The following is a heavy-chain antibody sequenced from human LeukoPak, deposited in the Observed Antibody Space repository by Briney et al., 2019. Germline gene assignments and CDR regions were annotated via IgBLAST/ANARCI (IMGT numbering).Heavy chain of an antibody. J-gene: IGHJ4*02. CDR2: IRYDGSYK. CDR1: GFTFSGYG. Sequence: GGSLRLSCAASGFTFSGYGMHWVRQAPGKGLEWVAFIRYDGSYKYYADSVKGRFTISRDNSKNTLYLQMNSLRADDTAVYYWAKGRDQLLIDYLGQGTLVTGSS. D-gene: IGHD2-2*01. V-gene: IGHV3-30*02. CDR3: AKGRDQLLIDY.